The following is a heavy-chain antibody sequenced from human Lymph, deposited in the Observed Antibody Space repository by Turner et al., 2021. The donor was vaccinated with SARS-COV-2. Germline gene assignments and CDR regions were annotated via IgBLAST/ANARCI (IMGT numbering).Heavy chain of an antibody. D-gene: IGHD5-12*01. CDR1: GFTFSSYG. CDR2: IWYDGSNK. CDR3: ARVKGYNGYDLRYYYGMDV. Sequence: QVQLVESGGGVVQPGRALRLSCAASGFTFSSYGMHWVRQAPGKGLELVAVIWYDGSNKYYADSVKGRFTISRDNSKNTLYLQMNSLRAEDTAVYYCARVKGYNGYDLRYYYGMDVWGQGTTVTVSS. V-gene: IGHV3-33*01. J-gene: IGHJ6*02.